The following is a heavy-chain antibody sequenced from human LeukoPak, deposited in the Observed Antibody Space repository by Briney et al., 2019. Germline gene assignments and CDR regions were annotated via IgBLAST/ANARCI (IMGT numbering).Heavy chain of an antibody. CDR1: GFTFNNYA. V-gene: IGHV3-23*01. CDR3: AKDSVPYYYGSGSYPDY. Sequence: PGGSLRLSCAVSGFTFNNYAMSWVCQAPGKGLEWVSGISGSGGSTYYADSVKGRFTISRDNSKNTLYLQMNSLTAEDTAVYYCAKDSVPYYYGSGSYPDYWGQGTLVTVSS. J-gene: IGHJ4*02. CDR2: ISGSGGST. D-gene: IGHD3-10*01.